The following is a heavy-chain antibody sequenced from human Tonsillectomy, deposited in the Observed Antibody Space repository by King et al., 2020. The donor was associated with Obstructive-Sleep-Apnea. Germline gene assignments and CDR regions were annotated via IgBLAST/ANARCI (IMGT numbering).Heavy chain of an antibody. J-gene: IGHJ4*02. Sequence: VQLVESGAEVKKPGASVKVSCKASGYTFTSYGISWVRQAPGQGLEWMGWISAYNGNTNYAQKPQGRVTMTTDTSTSTAYMELRSLGSDDTAVYYCARESGRYSSGWNLYFDYWGQGTLVTVSS. CDR1: GYTFTSYG. CDR2: ISAYNGNT. D-gene: IGHD6-19*01. V-gene: IGHV1-18*04. CDR3: ARESGRYSSGWNLYFDY.